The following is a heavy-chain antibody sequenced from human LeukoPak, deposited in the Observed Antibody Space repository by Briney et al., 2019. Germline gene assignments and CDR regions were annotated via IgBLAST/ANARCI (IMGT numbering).Heavy chain of an antibody. Sequence: SETLSLTCTVSGYSISSGSYWGWIRQSPGKGLEWIASIYHSGSTYYNPSLKSRVTMSVDTSKNQFSLKLSPVTAADTAVYYCASQIPVRSLFGVIKYWGQGTLVTVSP. J-gene: IGHJ4*02. D-gene: IGHD3-3*01. V-gene: IGHV4-38-2*02. CDR3: ASQIPVRSLFGVIKY. CDR1: GYSISSGSY. CDR2: IYHSGST.